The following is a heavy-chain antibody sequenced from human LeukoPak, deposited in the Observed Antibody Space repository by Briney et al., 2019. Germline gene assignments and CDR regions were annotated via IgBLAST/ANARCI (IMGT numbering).Heavy chain of an antibody. J-gene: IGHJ6*02. CDR2: IYYSGST. D-gene: IGHD3-22*01. CDR3: ARDYYDSSGHQYYYYGMDV. Sequence: SETLSLTCTVSGGSISSYYWSWIRQPPGKGLEWIGYIYYSGSTNYNPSLKSRVTISVDTSKNQFSLKLSSVTAADTAVYYCARDYYDSSGHQYYYYGMDVWGQGTTVTVSS. V-gene: IGHV4-59*01. CDR1: GGSISSYY.